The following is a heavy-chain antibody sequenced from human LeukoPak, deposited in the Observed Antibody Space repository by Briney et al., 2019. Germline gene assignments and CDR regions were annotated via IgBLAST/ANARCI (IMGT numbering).Heavy chain of an antibody. CDR1: GGSISSYY. V-gene: IGHV4-59*01. CDR3: ARYYYGSGSQEFDY. Sequence: SETLPLTCTVSGGSISSYYWSWIRQPPGKGLEWIGYMYYSGSTNYNPSLKSRVTISVDTSKNQFSLKLSSVTAADTAVYYCARYYYGSGSQEFDYWGQGTLVTVSS. J-gene: IGHJ4*02. CDR2: MYYSGST. D-gene: IGHD3-10*01.